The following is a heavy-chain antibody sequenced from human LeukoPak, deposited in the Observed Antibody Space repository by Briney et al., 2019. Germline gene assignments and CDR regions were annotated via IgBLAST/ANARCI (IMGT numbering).Heavy chain of an antibody. J-gene: IGHJ4*02. CDR1: GYTFTSYY. Sequence: ASVKVSCKASGYTFTSYYMHWVRQAPGQGLEWMGIINPSCGSTSYAQKFQGRVTMTRDTSTSTVYMELSSLRSEDTAVYYCATADGDSLPDYWGQGTLVTVSS. V-gene: IGHV1-46*01. CDR3: ATADGDSLPDY. CDR2: INPSCGST. D-gene: IGHD4-17*01.